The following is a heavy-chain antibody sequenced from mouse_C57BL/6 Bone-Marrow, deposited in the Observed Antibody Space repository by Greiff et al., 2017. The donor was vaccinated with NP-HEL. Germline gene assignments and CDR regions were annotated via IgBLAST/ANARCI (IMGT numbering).Heavy chain of an antibody. D-gene: IGHD4-1*01. J-gene: IGHJ2*01. CDR1: GFTFSDYG. V-gene: IGHV5-17*01. Sequence: DVKLVESGGGLVKPGGSLKLSCAASGFTFSDYGMHWVRQAPEKGLEWVAYISSGSSTIYYADTVKGRFTISRDNARNTLFLQMTSLRSEDTAMYYCARGGWDGYWGQGTTLTVSS. CDR3: ARGGWDGY. CDR2: ISSGSSTI.